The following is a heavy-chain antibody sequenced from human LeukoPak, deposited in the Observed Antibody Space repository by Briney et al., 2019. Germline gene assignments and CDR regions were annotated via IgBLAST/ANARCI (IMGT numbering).Heavy chain of an antibody. Sequence: GASVKVSCKASGYTFTGYYMHWVRQAPGQGLKWMGWINPNSGGTNYAQKFQGRVTMTRDTSISTAYMELSRLRSDDTAVYYCASVTTVTTKGHGAFDIWGQGTMVTVSS. D-gene: IGHD4-17*01. CDR2: INPNSGGT. V-gene: IGHV1-2*02. CDR3: ASVTTVTTKGHGAFDI. J-gene: IGHJ3*02. CDR1: GYTFTGYY.